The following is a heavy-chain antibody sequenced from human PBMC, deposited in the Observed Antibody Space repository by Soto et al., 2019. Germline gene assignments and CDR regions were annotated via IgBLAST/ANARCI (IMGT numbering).Heavy chain of an antibody. CDR3: ARDRSSSWPHYYYYGMDV. Sequence: QVQLVQSGAEVKKPGASVKVSCKASGYTFTSYGISWVRQAPGQGLEWMGWISAYNGNTNYAQKLQGRVTMTTDTSTSTAYMELRSLRYDDTAVYYCARDRSSSWPHYYYYGMDVWGQGTTVTVSS. CDR2: ISAYNGNT. V-gene: IGHV1-18*01. D-gene: IGHD6-13*01. J-gene: IGHJ6*02. CDR1: GYTFTSYG.